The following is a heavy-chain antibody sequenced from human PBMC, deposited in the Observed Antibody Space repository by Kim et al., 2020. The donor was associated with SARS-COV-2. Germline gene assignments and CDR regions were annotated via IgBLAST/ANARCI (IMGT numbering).Heavy chain of an antibody. V-gene: IGHV3-30*04. Sequence: GGSLRLSCAASGFTFSSYAMHWVRQAPGKGLEWVAVISYDGSNKYYADSVKGRFTISRDNSKNTLYLQMNSLRAEDTAVYYCAREGSEGSSWIYYYYGMDVWGQGTTVTVPS. CDR2: ISYDGSNK. CDR3: AREGSEGSSWIYYYYGMDV. CDR1: GFTFSSYA. J-gene: IGHJ6*02. D-gene: IGHD6-13*01.